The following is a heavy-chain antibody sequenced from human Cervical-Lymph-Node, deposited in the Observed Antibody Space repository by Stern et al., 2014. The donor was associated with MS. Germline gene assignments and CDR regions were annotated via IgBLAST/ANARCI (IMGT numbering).Heavy chain of an antibody. V-gene: IGHV7-4-1*02. CDR3: TRGMTMVRGLVIGDRPPRNWFDP. CDR1: GYNLNTYS. D-gene: IGHD3-10*01. CDR2: INTKTGNP. Sequence: QVQLVESGSEVKKPGASVRVSCKTSGYNLNTYSINWVRQAPGQGLEWMGYINTKTGNPTYAQGFGGRFVFYLDASVNTAYLQISGLKAEDTAVYYCTRGMTMVRGLVIGDRPPRNWFDPWGQGTLVTVSS. J-gene: IGHJ5*02.